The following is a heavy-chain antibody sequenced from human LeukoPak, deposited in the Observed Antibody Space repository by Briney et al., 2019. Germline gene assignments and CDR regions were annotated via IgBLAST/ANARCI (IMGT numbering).Heavy chain of an antibody. Sequence: PSETLSLTCAVYGGSFSGYYWSWIRQPPGKGLEWIGEINHSGSTNYNPSLKSRVTISVDTSKNQFSLKLSSVTAADTAVYYCARDSGYYRTLDFWSQGTLVTVSS. CDR2: INHSGST. CDR1: GGSFSGYY. V-gene: IGHV4-34*01. J-gene: IGHJ4*02. CDR3: ARDSGYYRTLDF. D-gene: IGHD3-22*01.